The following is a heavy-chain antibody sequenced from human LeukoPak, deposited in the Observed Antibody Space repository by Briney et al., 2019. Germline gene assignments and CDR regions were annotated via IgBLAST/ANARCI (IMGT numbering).Heavy chain of an antibody. J-gene: IGHJ6*03. D-gene: IGHD2-2*01. CDR1: GFTFSSYG. CDR2: IWYDGSNK. Sequence: PGRSLRLSCAASGFTFSSYGMHWVRQAPGKGLEWVAVIWYDGSNKYYADSVKGRFTISRDNSKNTLYLQMNSLRAEDTAVYYCAKAPSGYCSSTSCPTYYYYYMDVWGKGTTVTVSS. CDR3: AKAPSGYCSSTSCPTYYYYYMDV. V-gene: IGHV3-33*06.